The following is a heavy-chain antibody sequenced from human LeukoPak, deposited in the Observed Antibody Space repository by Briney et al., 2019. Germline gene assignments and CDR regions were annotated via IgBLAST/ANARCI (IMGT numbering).Heavy chain of an antibody. D-gene: IGHD2-2*01. CDR2: INPNSGGT. CDR3: ARGDCSSTSRYVDY. CDR1: GYTFTGYY. J-gene: IGHJ4*02. Sequence: ASVKVSCKASGYTFTGYYMHWVRQAPGQGLEWMGWINPNSGGTNYAQKFQGRVTMTRDTSISTAYMELSRLRSDDTAVYYYARGDCSSTSRYVDYWGQGTLVTVSS. V-gene: IGHV1-2*02.